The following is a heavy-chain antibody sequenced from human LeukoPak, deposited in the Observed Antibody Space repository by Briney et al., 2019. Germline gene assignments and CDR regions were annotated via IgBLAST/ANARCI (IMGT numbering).Heavy chain of an antibody. CDR2: IYHSGST. CDR1: GGSISSSNW. J-gene: IGHJ4*02. V-gene: IGHV4-4*02. Sequence: SETLSLTCAVSGGSISSSNWWSWVRQPPGKGLEWIGEIYHSGSTNYNPSLKSRVTISVDTSKNQFSLKLSSVTAADTAVYYCARDTWFGAGRTFDYWGQGTLVTVSS. CDR3: ARDTWFGAGRTFDY. D-gene: IGHD3-10*01.